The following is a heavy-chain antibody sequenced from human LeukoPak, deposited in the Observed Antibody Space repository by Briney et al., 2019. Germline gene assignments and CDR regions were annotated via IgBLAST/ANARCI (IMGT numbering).Heavy chain of an antibody. J-gene: IGHJ3*02. D-gene: IGHD3-16*02. CDR1: GYTFTGYY. CDR3: ARATPIMITFGGVIVIKGDDAFDI. Sequence: ASVKVSCKASGYTFTGYYMHRVRQAPGQGLEWMGWINPSSGGTNYAQKFQGRVTMTRDTSISTAYMELSRLRSDDTAVYYCARATPIMITFGGVIVIKGDDAFDIWGQGTMVTVSS. V-gene: IGHV1-2*02. CDR2: INPSSGGT.